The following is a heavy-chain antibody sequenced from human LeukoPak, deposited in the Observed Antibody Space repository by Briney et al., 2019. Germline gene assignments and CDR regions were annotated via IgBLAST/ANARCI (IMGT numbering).Heavy chain of an antibody. CDR2: INPNSGGT. J-gene: IGHJ5*02. V-gene: IGHV1-2*02. Sequence: ASVKVSCKASGYTFTGYYMHWVRQAPGQGLEWMGWINPNSGGTNYAQKFQGRVTMTRDTSISTAYMELSRLRSDDTAGYYCARGTMIVVVITNNWFDPWGQGTLVTVSS. CDR3: ARGTMIVVVITNNWFDP. D-gene: IGHD3-22*01. CDR1: GYTFTGYY.